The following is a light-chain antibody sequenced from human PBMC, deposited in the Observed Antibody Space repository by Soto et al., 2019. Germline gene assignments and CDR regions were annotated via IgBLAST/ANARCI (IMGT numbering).Light chain of an antibody. CDR3: EQFNNWPPLT. CDR1: QFVSTN. Sequence: EVVMTQSPATLSVSPGERATLSCRASQFVSTNLAWYQQKPGQAPRLLIYSASTRATGIPARFSGSGSGTDFTLTISSLQSEDSAVDYCEQFNNWPPLTFGGGTKVEIK. J-gene: IGKJ4*01. V-gene: IGKV3-15*01. CDR2: SAS.